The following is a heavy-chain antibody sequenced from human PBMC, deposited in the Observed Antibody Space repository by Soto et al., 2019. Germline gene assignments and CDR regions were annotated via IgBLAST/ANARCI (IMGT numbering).Heavy chain of an antibody. CDR3: ARNLVSSWYFEPNDY. CDR2: ISSSSSYI. CDR1: GFTFSSYS. J-gene: IGHJ4*02. V-gene: IGHV3-21*01. Sequence: GGSLRLSCAASGFTFSSYSMNWVRQAPGKGLEWVSSISSSSSYIYYADSVKGRFTISRDNAKNSLYLQMNSLRAEDTAVYYCARNLVSSWYFEPNDYWGQGTLVTVSS. D-gene: IGHD6-13*01.